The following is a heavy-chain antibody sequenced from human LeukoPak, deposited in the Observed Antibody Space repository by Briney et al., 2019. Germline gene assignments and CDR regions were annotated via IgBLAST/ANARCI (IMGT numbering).Heavy chain of an antibody. CDR2: VSAYYGNT. CDR3: ARDAVVHNWNNWFDT. CDR1: GYTCTSYG. Sequence: ASVKVSCKASGYTCTSYGISWVRNAPGQGLEWMGWVSAYYGNTNYAQKLESRVTMTTDTSTSKAYMELRSLRSEDTAVYYCARDAVVHNWNNWFDTWGQGTLVTVSS. J-gene: IGHJ5*02. D-gene: IGHD1-20*01. V-gene: IGHV1-18*01.